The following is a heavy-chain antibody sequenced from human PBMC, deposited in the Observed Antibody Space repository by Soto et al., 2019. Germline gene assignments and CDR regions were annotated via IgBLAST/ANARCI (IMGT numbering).Heavy chain of an antibody. CDR3: AKTDGASGIAAAGIWEEAFDI. J-gene: IGHJ3*02. CDR1: GFTFNSYA. V-gene: IGHV3-23*01. D-gene: IGHD6-13*01. CDR2: ISGNGGST. Sequence: GGSLRLSCAASGFTFNSYAMSWVRQAPGKGLEWVSVISGNGGSTYYADSVKGRFTISRDNSKNTLYLQMNSLRAEEAAVYYCAKTDGASGIAAAGIWEEAFDIWGQGTMVTVSS.